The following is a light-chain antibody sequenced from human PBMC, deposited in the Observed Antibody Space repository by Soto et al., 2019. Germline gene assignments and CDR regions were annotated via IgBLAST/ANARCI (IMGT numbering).Light chain of an antibody. Sequence: EIVLTQSPATLSLSPGDRATLSCRASQSVSSYLAWYQQKPGQAPRLLIYDASNRDTGIPARFSGSGSGTDFTLISSSLAHEDFAVYCCQHRSNSQTFGQGTKVEIK. CDR1: QSVSSY. CDR3: QHRSNSQT. CDR2: DAS. V-gene: IGKV3-11*01. J-gene: IGKJ1*01.